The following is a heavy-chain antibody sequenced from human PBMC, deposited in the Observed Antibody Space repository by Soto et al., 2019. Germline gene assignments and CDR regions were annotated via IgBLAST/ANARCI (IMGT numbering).Heavy chain of an antibody. D-gene: IGHD3-10*01. CDR2: ISAYNGNT. V-gene: IGHV1-18*01. CDR3: ASNYLYYYGSGYTNYYGMDV. J-gene: IGHJ6*02. CDR1: GYTFTSYG. Sequence: QVQLVQSGAEVKKPGASVKVSCKASGYTFTSYGISWVRQAPGQGLEWMGWISAYNGNTNYAQKLQGRVTMTTDTSTSTAYMELRSLRSDDSAVYYCASNYLYYYGSGYTNYYGMDVWGQGTTVTVSS.